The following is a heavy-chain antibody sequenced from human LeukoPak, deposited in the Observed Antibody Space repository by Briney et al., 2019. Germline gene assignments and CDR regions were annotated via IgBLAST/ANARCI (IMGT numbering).Heavy chain of an antibody. V-gene: IGHV1-69*05. D-gene: IGHD3-3*01. J-gene: IGHJ6*03. Sequence: GASVTVSCKASGGTFSSYAISWVRQAPGQGLEWMGGIIPIFGTANYAQKFQGRVTITTDESTSTAYMELSSLRSEDTAVYYCARSDLEWLSRYYYYYMDVWGKGTTVTVSS. CDR1: GGTFSSYA. CDR2: IIPIFGTA. CDR3: ARSDLEWLSRYYYYYMDV.